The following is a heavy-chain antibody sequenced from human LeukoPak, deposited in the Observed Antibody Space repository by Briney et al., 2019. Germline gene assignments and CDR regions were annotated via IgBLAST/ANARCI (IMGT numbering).Heavy chain of an antibody. CDR3: ARGLIAAREYYFDS. D-gene: IGHD6-6*01. CDR1: GGSISSYY. Sequence: SETLSLTCTVSGGSISSYYWSWIRQPAGKGLEWIGRIYTSGSTNYNPSLKSRVTMSVDTSKNQFSLKLSSVTAADTAVYYCARGLIAAREYYFDSWGQGTLVTVSS. J-gene: IGHJ4*02. V-gene: IGHV4-4*07. CDR2: IYTSGST.